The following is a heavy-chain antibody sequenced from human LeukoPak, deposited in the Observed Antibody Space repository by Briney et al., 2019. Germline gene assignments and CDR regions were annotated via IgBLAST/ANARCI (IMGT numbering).Heavy chain of an antibody. J-gene: IGHJ4*02. D-gene: IGHD5-18*01. CDR3: ARDLAYSRLDY. Sequence: PGGSLRLSCAVSGLTFSSSWMDWVRQAPGKGLEWVASINPDGNKKYSADSVKGRLTISRDNAENSLYLQMNSLRVEDTAFYYCARDLAYSRLDYWGQGMLVTVSS. CDR1: GLTFSSSW. CDR2: INPDGNKK. V-gene: IGHV3-7*01.